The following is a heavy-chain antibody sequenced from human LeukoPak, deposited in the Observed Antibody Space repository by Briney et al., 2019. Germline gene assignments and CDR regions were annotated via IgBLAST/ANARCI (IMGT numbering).Heavy chain of an antibody. J-gene: IGHJ4*02. V-gene: IGHV2-70*01. Sequence: SGPALLQPPPTLTLTCTFSGFSLSTRGMCVSWIRQPPGKALAWLALIDWDDDKYYHTSLKTSLTISKDTSKNQVVLTMSNMDPVDTATYYCARYYSSSLRGFDYGGQGTLGTVS. CDR2: IDWDDDK. CDR1: GFSLSTRGMC. D-gene: IGHD6-13*01. CDR3: ARYYSSSLRGFDY.